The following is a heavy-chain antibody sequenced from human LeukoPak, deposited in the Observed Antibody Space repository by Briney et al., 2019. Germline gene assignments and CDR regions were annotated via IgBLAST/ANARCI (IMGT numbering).Heavy chain of an antibody. CDR1: GFTFSSYA. CDR2: ISASGGST. D-gene: IGHD1-26*01. CDR3: ARGRGSGSYYWHYYYYYMDV. V-gene: IGHV3-23*01. Sequence: GGSLRLSCAASGFTFSSYAMSWVRQAPGKGLEWVSAISASGGSTYYADSVKGRFTISRDNSKNTLYLQMNSLRAEDTAVYYCARGRGSGSYYWHYYYYYMDVWGKGTTVTISS. J-gene: IGHJ6*03.